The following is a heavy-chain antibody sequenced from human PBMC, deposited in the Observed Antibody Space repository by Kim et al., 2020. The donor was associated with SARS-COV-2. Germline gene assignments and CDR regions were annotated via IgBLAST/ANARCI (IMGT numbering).Heavy chain of an antibody. CDR2: IYYSGST. CDR3: ARGVTYYYGSGRYYRSPYWFDP. J-gene: IGHJ5*02. D-gene: IGHD3-10*01. CDR1: GGSISSGGYY. V-gene: IGHV4-31*03. Sequence: SETLSLTCTVSGGSISSGGYYWSWIRQHPGKGLEWIGYIYYSGSTYYNPSLKSRVTISVDTSKNQFSLKLSSVTAADTAVYYCARGVTYYYGSGRYYRSPYWFDPWGQGTLVTVSS.